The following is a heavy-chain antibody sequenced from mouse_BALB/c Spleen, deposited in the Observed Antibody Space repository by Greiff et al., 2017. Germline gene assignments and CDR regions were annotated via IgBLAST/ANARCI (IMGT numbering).Heavy chain of an antibody. Sequence: QVQLKQSGPGLVAPSQSLSITCTVSGFSLTGYGVNWVRQPPGKGLEWLGMIWGDGSTDYNSALKSRLSISKDNSKSQVFLKMNSLQTDDTARYYCARERGSTMITTGFAYWGQGTLVTVSA. V-gene: IGHV2-6-7*01. J-gene: IGHJ3*01. CDR2: IWGDGST. CDR3: ARERGSTMITTGFAY. CDR1: GFSLTGYG. D-gene: IGHD2-4*01.